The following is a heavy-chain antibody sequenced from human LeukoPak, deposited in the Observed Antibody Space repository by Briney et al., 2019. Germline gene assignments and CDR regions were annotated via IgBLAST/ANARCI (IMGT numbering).Heavy chain of an antibody. J-gene: IGHJ4*02. D-gene: IGHD2-21*01. V-gene: IGHV3-53*01. CDR2: IYRDGKI. CDR1: GFTVSSTY. Sequence: GGSLRLSCAASGFTVSSTYMSWVRQAPGKGLEWVSVIYRDGKIYYIDSVKGRFTISRDTSKNTLYLQMNSLRVEDTAVYYCASRHCSGGDCYFAGADPFDHWGQGTLVTVSS. CDR3: ASRHCSGGDCYFAGADPFDH.